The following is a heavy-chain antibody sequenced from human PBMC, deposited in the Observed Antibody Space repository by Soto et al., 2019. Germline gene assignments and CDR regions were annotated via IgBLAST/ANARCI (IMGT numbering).Heavy chain of an antibody. V-gene: IGHV3-11*06. D-gene: IGHD3-22*01. CDR3: ARALYDSSDPAPDY. Sequence: PGGSLRLSCAASGFTFSDYYMSWIRQAPGKGLEWVSYISSSSSYTNYADSVKGRFTISRDNAKNSLYLQMNSLRAEDTAVYYCARALYDSSDPAPDYWGQGTLVTVSS. J-gene: IGHJ4*02. CDR2: ISSSSSYT. CDR1: GFTFSDYY.